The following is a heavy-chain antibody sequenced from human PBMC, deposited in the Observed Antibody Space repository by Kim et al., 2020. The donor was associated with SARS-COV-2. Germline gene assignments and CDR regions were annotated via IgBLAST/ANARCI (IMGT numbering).Heavy chain of an antibody. D-gene: IGHD3-3*01. J-gene: IGHJ6*02. V-gene: IGHV5-51*01. Sequence: GESLKISCKGSGYSFTSYWIGWVRQMPGKGLEWMGIIYPGDSDTRYSPSFQGQVTISADKSISTAYLQWSSLKASDTAMYYCARLAVWSGYNRQTTCGMDVWGQGTTVTVSS. CDR3: ARLAVWSGYNRQTTCGMDV. CDR1: GYSFTSYW. CDR2: IYPGDSDT.